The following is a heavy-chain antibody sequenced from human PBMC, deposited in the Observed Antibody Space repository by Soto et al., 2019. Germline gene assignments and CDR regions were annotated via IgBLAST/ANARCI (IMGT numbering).Heavy chain of an antibody. J-gene: IGHJ4*02. D-gene: IGHD3-16*01. Sequence: SETLSLTCTVFGGSISSRLYSWDWIRQPPGKGLEWIGNIYFSGSTYYNPSLRSRVSTSVHTSNNQFSLELSSVTAAETAFYYCARVMGEFSLPVALDFDFGGPGTLVTVSS. CDR2: IYFSGST. V-gene: IGHV4-39*01. CDR3: ARVMGEFSLPVALDFDF. CDR1: GGSISSRLYS.